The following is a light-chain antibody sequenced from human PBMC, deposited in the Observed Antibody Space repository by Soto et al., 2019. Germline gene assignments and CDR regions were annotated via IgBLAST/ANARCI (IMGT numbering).Light chain of an antibody. Sequence: ESVITQSPATLSVPTGERATLPCRASQSVSSNLAWYQQKPGQAPRLLIYGASTRATGIPARFSGSGSGTEFTLTISSLQSEDFAVYYCQQYNNWPPITFGQGTRLETK. CDR3: QQYNNWPPIT. J-gene: IGKJ5*01. CDR1: QSVSSN. V-gene: IGKV3-15*01. CDR2: GAS.